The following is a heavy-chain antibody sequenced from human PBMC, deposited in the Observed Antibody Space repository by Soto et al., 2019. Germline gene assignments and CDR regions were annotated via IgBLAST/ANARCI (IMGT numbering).Heavy chain of an antibody. CDR2: IYYSGST. Sequence: SETLSLTCTVSGGSISSSSYYWGWIRQPPGKGLEWIGSIYYSGSTYYNPSLKSRVTLSVDTSKNQFSLKLSFVTAADTAVYYCARQRGFGSSWYLYYYYGMDVWGQGTTVT. J-gene: IGHJ6*02. D-gene: IGHD6-13*01. V-gene: IGHV4-39*01. CDR3: ARQRGFGSSWYLYYYYGMDV. CDR1: GGSISSSSYY.